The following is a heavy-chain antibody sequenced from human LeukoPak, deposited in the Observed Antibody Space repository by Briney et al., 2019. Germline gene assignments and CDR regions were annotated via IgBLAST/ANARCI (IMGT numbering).Heavy chain of an antibody. CDR1: GFTFDDYG. J-gene: IGHJ3*02. D-gene: IGHD4-17*01. V-gene: IGHV3-20*01. CDR3: AREFDYGDYGDAFDI. CDR2: INWNGGST. Sequence: RTGGSLRLSCAASGFTFDDYGMSWVRQAPGKGLEWVSGINWNGGSTGYADSVKGRFTISRDNAKNSLYLQMNSLRAEDTALYHCAREFDYGDYGDAFDIWGQGTMVTVSS.